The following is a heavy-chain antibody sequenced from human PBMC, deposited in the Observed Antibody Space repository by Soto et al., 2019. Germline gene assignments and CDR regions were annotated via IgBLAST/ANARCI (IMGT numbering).Heavy chain of an antibody. V-gene: IGHV4-59*08. CDR3: VAGSSPFFDY. CDR2: IYYSGST. D-gene: IGHD1-26*01. J-gene: IGHJ4*02. Sequence: SETLSLTCTVSGGSIRSYYWSWIRQPPGKGLEWIGYIYYSGSTNYNPSLKSRVTISVDTSKNQFSLKLISVTAAGTAVYYCVAGSSPFFDYWGQGTLVTVSS. CDR1: GGSIRSYY.